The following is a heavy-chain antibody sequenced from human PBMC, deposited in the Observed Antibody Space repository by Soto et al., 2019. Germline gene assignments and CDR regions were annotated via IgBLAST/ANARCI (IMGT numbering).Heavy chain of an antibody. J-gene: IGHJ4*02. CDR3: GSGRSGTRLFFY. V-gene: IGHV1-2*02. CDR1: VWTFTGHY. Sequence: AAVKVSCKASVWTFTGHYIHWVGQAPEQGREGMGEIGPESGATRYAQRFQGRVTMTRDMSITTVSMEVNTLTTADTAVYYCGSGRSGTRLFFYWGQGTPVTVSS. D-gene: IGHD3-3*01. CDR2: IGPESGAT.